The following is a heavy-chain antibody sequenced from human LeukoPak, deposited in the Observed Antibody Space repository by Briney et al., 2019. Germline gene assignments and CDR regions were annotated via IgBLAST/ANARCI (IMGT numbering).Heavy chain of an antibody. CDR1: GFTFSSYG. V-gene: IGHV3-30*02. D-gene: IGHD5-24*01. J-gene: IGHJ3*02. CDR3: AKTRDGYNLGPGGAFDI. Sequence: GGSLRLSCAASGFTFSSYGMHWVRQAPGKGREWVAFIRYDGSNKYYANSVKRRFTISRDNSKNTLYLQMNSLRAEDTAVYYCAKTRDGYNLGPGGAFDIWGQGTMVTVSS. CDR2: IRYDGSNK.